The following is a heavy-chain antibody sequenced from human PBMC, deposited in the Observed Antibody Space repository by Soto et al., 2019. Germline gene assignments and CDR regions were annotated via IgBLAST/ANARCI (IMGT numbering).Heavy chain of an antibody. D-gene: IGHD3-22*01. CDR1: GYTFTSYG. V-gene: IGHV1-18*04. CDR3: ARDIPYDSSGYWFDY. Sequence: QVQLVQSGAEVKKPGASVKVSCKASGYTFTSYGISWVRQAPGQGLEWMGWISAYNGNTNYAQKLQDRVTMTTDTSTSTAYMELRSLRSDDTAVYYCARDIPYDSSGYWFDYWGQGTLVTVSS. CDR2: ISAYNGNT. J-gene: IGHJ4*02.